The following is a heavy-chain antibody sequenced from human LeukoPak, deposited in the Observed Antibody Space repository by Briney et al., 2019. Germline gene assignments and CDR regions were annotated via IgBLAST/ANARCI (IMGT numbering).Heavy chain of an antibody. D-gene: IGHD4-17*01. CDR1: GFTFSSYA. Sequence: PGRSLRLSCAASGFTFSSYAMHCVRQAPGKGREWVAVISYDGSNKYYADSVKGRFTISRDNSKNTLYLQMNSLRAEDTAVYYCARDEATVTTTDAFDIWGQGTMVTVSS. V-gene: IGHV3-30*04. CDR2: ISYDGSNK. CDR3: ARDEATVTTTDAFDI. J-gene: IGHJ3*02.